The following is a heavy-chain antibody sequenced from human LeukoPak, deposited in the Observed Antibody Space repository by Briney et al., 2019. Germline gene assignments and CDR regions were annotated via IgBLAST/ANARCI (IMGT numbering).Heavy chain of an antibody. Sequence: GGSLRLSCTASGFTFSSYWMHWVRQSPGKGLVWVSRVNFDGGTTNYADSVKGRFTISRDNAKNTLYLEMNSLRAEDTAVYYYVRGAPSGSYGLGYWGQGTLVTVSS. CDR2: VNFDGGTT. CDR1: GFTFSSYW. D-gene: IGHD1-26*01. V-gene: IGHV3-74*01. CDR3: VRGAPSGSYGLGY. J-gene: IGHJ4*02.